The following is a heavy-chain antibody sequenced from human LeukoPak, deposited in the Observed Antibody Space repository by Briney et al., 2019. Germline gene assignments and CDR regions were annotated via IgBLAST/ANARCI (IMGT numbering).Heavy chain of an antibody. CDR1: GFTFSSYA. V-gene: IGHV3-30-3*01. CDR3: ARDLYSSGWPCDY. CDR2: ISYDGSNK. J-gene: IGHJ4*02. Sequence: GGSLRLSCAASGFTFSSYAMHWVRQAPGKGLEWVAVISYDGSNKYYADSVKGRFTISRDNSKNTLYLQMNSLRAEDTAVYYCARDLYSSGWPCDYWGQGTLVTVSS. D-gene: IGHD6-19*01.